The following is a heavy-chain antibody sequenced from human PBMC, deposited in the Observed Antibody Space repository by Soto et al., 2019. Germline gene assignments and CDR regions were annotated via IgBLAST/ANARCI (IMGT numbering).Heavy chain of an antibody. CDR3: ARHPGLTTVTKIDY. V-gene: IGHV4-39*01. CDR1: GGSISSSSYY. J-gene: IGHJ4*02. CDR2: IYYSGST. D-gene: IGHD4-17*01. Sequence: SETLSLTCTVSGGSISSSSYYWGWIRQPPGKGLEWIGSIYYSGSTYYNPSLKSRVTISVDTSKNQFSLKLSSVTAADTAGYYCARHPGLTTVTKIDYWGQGTLVTVSS.